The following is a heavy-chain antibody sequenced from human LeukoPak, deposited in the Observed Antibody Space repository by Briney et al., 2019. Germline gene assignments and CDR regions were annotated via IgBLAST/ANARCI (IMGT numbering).Heavy chain of an antibody. CDR1: GGSFSGYY. J-gene: IGHJ4*02. Sequence: SSETLSLTCAVYGGSFSGYYWSWIRQPPGKGLEWIGEINHSGSTNYNPSLKSRVTISVDTSKNQFSLKLSSVTAADTAVYYCARRRGEYSGHDSHRRPTYYFDYWGQGTLVTVSS. CDR2: INHSGST. D-gene: IGHD5-12*01. V-gene: IGHV4-34*01. CDR3: ARRRGEYSGHDSHRRPTYYFDY.